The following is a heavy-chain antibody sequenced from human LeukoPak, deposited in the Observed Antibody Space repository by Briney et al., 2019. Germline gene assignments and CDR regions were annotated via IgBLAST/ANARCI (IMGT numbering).Heavy chain of an antibody. CDR2: IKEDGSEK. D-gene: IGHD3-16*01. Sequence: GGSLRLSCAASGFTFSNYWLNWVRQAPGKGLEWVADIKEDGSEKYYVDSVKGRFTISRDNAKNSLFLQMNSLRAEDTAVYYCARTLRGGGALDYWGQGTLVTVSS. CDR1: GFTFSNYW. J-gene: IGHJ4*02. CDR3: ARTLRGGGALDY. V-gene: IGHV3-7*03.